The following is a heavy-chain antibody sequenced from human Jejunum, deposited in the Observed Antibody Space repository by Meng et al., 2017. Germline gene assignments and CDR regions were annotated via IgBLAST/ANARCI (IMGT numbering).Heavy chain of an antibody. Sequence: QLPLQESGPGLVEPAETLSLTCTVSGGSTTGYNDLWGWIRQPPGKGLEWIGTIDYSRTTTYYNPSLRSRVTITLDTSKNEISLKLSSVTAADTAVYYCARTPLYSGSYYFDPWGQGALVTVSS. CDR2: IDYSRTTT. V-gene: IGHV4-39*07. CDR1: GGSTTGYNDL. CDR3: ARTPLYSGSYYFDP. D-gene: IGHD1-26*01. J-gene: IGHJ4*02.